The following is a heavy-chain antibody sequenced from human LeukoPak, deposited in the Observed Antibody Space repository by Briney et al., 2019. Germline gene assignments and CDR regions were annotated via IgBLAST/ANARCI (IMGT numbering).Heavy chain of an antibody. J-gene: IGHJ3*02. CDR3: AREGGMTTVVTPRNAFDI. CDR1: GGSISSGGYY. V-gene: IGHV4-30-2*01. D-gene: IGHD4-23*01. CDR2: IYHSGST. Sequence: SETLSLTCTVSGGSISSGGYYWSWIRQPPGKGLEWIGYIYHSGSTYYNPSLKSRVTISVDRSKNQFSLKLSSVTAADTAVYYCAREGGMTTVVTPRNAFDIWGQGTMVTVSS.